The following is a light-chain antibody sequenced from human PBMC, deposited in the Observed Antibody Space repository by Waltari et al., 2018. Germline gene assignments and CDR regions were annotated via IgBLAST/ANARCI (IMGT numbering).Light chain of an antibody. CDR3: SSCTSTTNHLL. Sequence: QSALTQPASVSGSPGQSITISCTGTNSDVGDSNCVSWYQQHPGNVPKPLIYEVSNRPPWVSSRFPAPKSGNTASLTISGLQAEDEADYYCSSCTSTTNHLLFGGGTKLTVL. CDR1: NSDVGDSNC. J-gene: IGLJ3*02. V-gene: IGLV2-14*01. CDR2: EVS.